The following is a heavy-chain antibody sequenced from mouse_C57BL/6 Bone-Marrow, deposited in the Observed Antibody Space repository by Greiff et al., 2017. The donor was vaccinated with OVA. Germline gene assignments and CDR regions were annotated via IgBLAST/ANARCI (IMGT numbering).Heavy chain of an antibody. CDR2: LSNGGGST. D-gene: IGHD1-1*01. J-gene: IGHJ2*01. Sequence: EVQLVESGGGLVQPGGSLKLSCAASGFTFSDYYMYWVRQTPEKRLEWVAYLSNGGGSTYYPDTVKGRFTISRDNAKNTLYLQMSRLKSEDTAMYYCAREGDYYGSSKDYFDYWGQGTTLTVSS. CDR3: AREGDYYGSSKDYFDY. V-gene: IGHV5-12*01. CDR1: GFTFSDYY.